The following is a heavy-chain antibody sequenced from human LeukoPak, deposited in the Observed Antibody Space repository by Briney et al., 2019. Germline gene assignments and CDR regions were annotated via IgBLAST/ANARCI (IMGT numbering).Heavy chain of an antibody. V-gene: IGHV3-7*01. D-gene: IGHD6-13*01. J-gene: IGHJ5*02. Sequence: GGSLRLSCAASGFTFSNYWMSWVRQAPGKGLEWVATIKEDGSEKYSVESVKGRFTISRDNAKNSLYLQMNSLRVEDTAVYYCARDGKQLVHHSWLGPWGQGTLVTVSS. CDR2: IKEDGSEK. CDR1: GFTFSNYW. CDR3: ARDGKQLVHHSWLGP.